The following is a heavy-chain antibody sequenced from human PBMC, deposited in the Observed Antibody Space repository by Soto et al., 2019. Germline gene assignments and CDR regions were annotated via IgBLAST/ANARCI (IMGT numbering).Heavy chain of an antibody. J-gene: IGHJ4*02. CDR2: LNYSGST. V-gene: IGHV4-39*01. D-gene: IGHD3-9*01. Sequence: QLQLQESGPGLVKPSETLSLTCTVSGGSISSSSYYCGWIRQPPGQGLEWIGSLNYSGSTYYNPSLKSRVTISVDTSKNHFSLKLSSVTAADTAVYYCARHSTYYDILTGYSPTYYFDYWGQGTLVTVSS. CDR1: GGSISSSSYY. CDR3: ARHSTYYDILTGYSPTYYFDY.